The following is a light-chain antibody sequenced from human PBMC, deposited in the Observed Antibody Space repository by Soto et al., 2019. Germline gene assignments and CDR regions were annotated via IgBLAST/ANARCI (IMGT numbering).Light chain of an antibody. V-gene: IGKV1-5*03. CDR1: QSISNW. CDR2: KAS. J-gene: IGKJ1*01. Sequence: IQLTQSPSSLSASVGDRVTITCRASQSISNWLAWYQQKPGKAPKILIYKASSLESGVPSRFSGSGSETDFTLTITSLQPDDFATYYCQQYNGYRWTFGQGTKVDIK. CDR3: QQYNGYRWT.